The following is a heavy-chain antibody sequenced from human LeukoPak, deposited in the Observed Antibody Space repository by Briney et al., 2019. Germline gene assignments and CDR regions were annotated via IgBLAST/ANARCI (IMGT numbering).Heavy chain of an antibody. Sequence: SVKVSCKASGGTFSSYAISWVRQAPGQGLEWMGGIIPIFGTANYAQKFQGRVTITADESTSTAYMELSSLRSEDTAVYYCADSSIAARGKYYYYYMDVWGKGTTVTVSS. CDR1: GGTFSSYA. CDR3: ADSSIAARGKYYYYYMDV. V-gene: IGHV1-69*13. CDR2: IIPIFGTA. J-gene: IGHJ6*03. D-gene: IGHD6-6*01.